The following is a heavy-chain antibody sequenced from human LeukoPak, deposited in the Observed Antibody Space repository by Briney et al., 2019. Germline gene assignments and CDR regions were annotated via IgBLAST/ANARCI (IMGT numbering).Heavy chain of an antibody. CDR2: IYYSGST. Sequence: SETLSLTCTVSGGSISSYYWSWIRQPPGKGPEWIGYIYYSGSTNYNPSLKSRVTISVDTSKNQFSLKLSSVTAADTAVYYCARQTTPIVVVPAAIVGVYNWFDPWGQGTLVTVSS. D-gene: IGHD2-2*01. V-gene: IGHV4-59*08. CDR1: GGSISSYY. CDR3: ARQTTPIVVVPAAIVGVYNWFDP. J-gene: IGHJ5*02.